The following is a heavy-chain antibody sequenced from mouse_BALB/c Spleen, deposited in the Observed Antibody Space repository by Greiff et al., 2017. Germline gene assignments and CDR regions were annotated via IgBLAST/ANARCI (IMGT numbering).Heavy chain of an antibody. V-gene: IGHV1-7*01. CDR3: ARLIATVVPYFDY. J-gene: IGHJ2*01. CDR1: GYTFTSYW. CDR2: INPSTGYT. D-gene: IGHD1-1*01. Sequence: VQLQQSGAELAKPGASVTMSCKATGYTFTSYWLHWVKQRPGQGLEWIGYINPSTGYTEYNQKFKNKATLTADKSSSTAYMQLSGLTSEDSAVYYCARLIATVVPYFDYWGQGTTLTVSS.